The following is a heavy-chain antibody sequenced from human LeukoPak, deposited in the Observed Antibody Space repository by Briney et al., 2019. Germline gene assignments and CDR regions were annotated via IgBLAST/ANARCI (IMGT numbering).Heavy chain of an antibody. D-gene: IGHD2-8*01. CDR3: ARGMLGFDY. CDR2: ISWNSGSI. J-gene: IGHJ4*02. Sequence: GGSLRLSCAASGFTFDDYAMHWVRQAPGKGLEWGSGISWNSGSIGYADSVKGRITVSRDNAKNFLYLHMDKMRDEDTAVYYCARGMLGFDYWGQGTPVTVSS. CDR1: GFTFDDYA. V-gene: IGHV3-9*01.